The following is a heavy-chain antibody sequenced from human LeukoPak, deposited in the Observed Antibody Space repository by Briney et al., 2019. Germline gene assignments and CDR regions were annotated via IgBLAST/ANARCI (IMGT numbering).Heavy chain of an antibody. CDR1: GYSFTSYW. Sequence: GESLKISCKGSGYSFTSYWIGWVRQMPGKGLEWMGIIYPGDSDTRYSPSFQGQVTISADKSISTAYLQWSSLKASDTAMYYCARSDALKYSSSWQLNSWDAFDTWGQGTMVTVSS. J-gene: IGHJ3*02. CDR2: IYPGDSDT. V-gene: IGHV5-51*01. D-gene: IGHD6-13*01. CDR3: ARSDALKYSSSWQLNSWDAFDT.